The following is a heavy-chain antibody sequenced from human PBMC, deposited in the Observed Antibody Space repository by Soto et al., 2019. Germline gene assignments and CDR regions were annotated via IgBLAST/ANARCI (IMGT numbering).Heavy chain of an antibody. CDR1: GFTFSDHY. J-gene: IGHJ6*01. D-gene: IGHD1-26*01. Sequence: EVQLVESGGGLVQPGGSLRLSCAASGFTFSDHYMDWVRQAPGKGLEWVARSRNRVNSHTTEYAASVKGRFTISRDESKSSLYLQMNSLKIEDTVVYYCTRGLLGGAPSYTFHGMDVWGQGTTVTVSS. CDR2: SRNRVNSHTT. V-gene: IGHV3-72*01. CDR3: TRGLLGGAPSYTFHGMDV.